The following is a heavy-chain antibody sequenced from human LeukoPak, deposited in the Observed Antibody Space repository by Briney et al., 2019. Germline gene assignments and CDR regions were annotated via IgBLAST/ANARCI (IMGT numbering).Heavy chain of an antibody. CDR1: GYTFTSYD. Sequence: ASVKVSCKASGYTFTSYDINWVRQATGQGLEWMGWMNPNSGNTGYAQKFQGRVTMTRNTSISTAYMELSSLRSEDTAVYYCARGGPVFYDSSGWRWGQGTLVTVSS. V-gene: IGHV1-8*01. CDR3: ARGGPVFYDSSGWR. J-gene: IGHJ4*02. D-gene: IGHD3-22*01. CDR2: MNPNSGNT.